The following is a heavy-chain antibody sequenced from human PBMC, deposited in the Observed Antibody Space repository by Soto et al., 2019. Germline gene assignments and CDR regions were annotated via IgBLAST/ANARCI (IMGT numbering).Heavy chain of an antibody. CDR3: ARDRVGSSWEHYYYSYYGMDV. J-gene: IGHJ6*02. D-gene: IGHD6-13*01. CDR1: GYTFTGYY. Sequence: ASVKVSCKASGYTFTGYYMHWVRQAPGQGLEWMGWINPNSGGTNYAQKFQGWVTMTRDTSISTAYMELSRLRSDDTAVYYCARDRVGSSWEHYYYSYYGMDVWGQGTTVTVSS. CDR2: INPNSGGT. V-gene: IGHV1-2*04.